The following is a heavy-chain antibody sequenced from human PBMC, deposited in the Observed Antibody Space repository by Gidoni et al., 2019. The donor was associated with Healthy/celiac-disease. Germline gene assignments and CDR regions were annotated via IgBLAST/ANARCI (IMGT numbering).Heavy chain of an antibody. CDR1: GFTFTSSA. CDR3: AAGYCSGGSCDDAFDI. J-gene: IGHJ3*02. V-gene: IGHV1-58*02. D-gene: IGHD2-15*01. Sequence: QMQLVQSGPEVKKPGTSVQVSCKASGFTFTSSAMQWVRQARGQRLEWIGWIVVGSGNTNYAQKFQERVTITRDMSTSTAYMELSSLRSEDTAVYYCAAGYCSGGSCDDAFDIWGQGTMVTVSS. CDR2: IVVGSGNT.